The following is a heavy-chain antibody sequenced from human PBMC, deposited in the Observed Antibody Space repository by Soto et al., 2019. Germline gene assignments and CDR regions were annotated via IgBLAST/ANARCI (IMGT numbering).Heavy chain of an antibody. CDR1: GCIATTTP. Sequence: XVSLSLSFAACGCIATTTPQSWVRQAPGKGLEWVSTISGRGTNTYYADSVKGRFIISRDNLNNTVNLQMNGLGVQETAIYYCATSFRYFDNSGQGTRVTVSS. CDR3: ATSFRYFDN. J-gene: IGHJ4*02. CDR2: ISGRGTNT. V-gene: IGHV3-23*01.